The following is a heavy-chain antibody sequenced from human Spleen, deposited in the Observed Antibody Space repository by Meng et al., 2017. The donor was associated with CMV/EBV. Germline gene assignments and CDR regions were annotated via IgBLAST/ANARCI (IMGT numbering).Heavy chain of an antibody. CDR2: MNPNSGYT. CDR1: YTFIDYY. V-gene: IGHV1-8*03. Sequence: YTFIDYYLHGVRRNPGQGLEWMGWMNPNSGYTDFAQKFQGRVTITRNTSISTAYMELSSLTSDDTAVYYCARGTGDTTMAITYYFDYWGQGTLVTVSS. J-gene: IGHJ4*02. D-gene: IGHD5-18*01. CDR3: ARGTGDTTMAITYYFDY.